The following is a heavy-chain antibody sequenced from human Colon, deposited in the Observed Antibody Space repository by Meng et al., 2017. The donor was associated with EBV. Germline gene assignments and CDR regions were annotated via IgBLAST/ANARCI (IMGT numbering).Heavy chain of an antibody. Sequence: QAQLAQSGAEVKKPGASVKVSCKASGYTFNRHWMHWVRQAPGQGLEWMGVINTSDGRTVFAQRLQGRVTMTGDTSTNTVYMELGSLRSEDTAVYYCARDHSREDLAWWFDPWGQGVLVTVSS. J-gene: IGHJ5*02. CDR2: INTSDGRT. V-gene: IGHV1-46*02. CDR3: ARDHSREDLAWWFDP. D-gene: IGHD1-26*01. CDR1: GYTFNRHW.